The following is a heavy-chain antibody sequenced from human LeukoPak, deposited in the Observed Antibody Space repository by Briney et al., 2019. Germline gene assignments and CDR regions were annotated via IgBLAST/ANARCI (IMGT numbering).Heavy chain of an antibody. CDR1: GFNFSSYW. J-gene: IGHJ4*02. V-gene: IGHV3-7*01. CDR3: ERTEYSSGWSDFDY. CDR2: IKQDGSEK. Sequence: GGSLRLSCAASGFNFSSYWMSWVRQAPGKGLEWVANIKQDGSEKYYVDSVKGRFTISRDNAKNSLYLQMNSLRAEDTAVYYCERTEYSSGWSDFDYWGQGTLVTVSS. D-gene: IGHD6-19*01.